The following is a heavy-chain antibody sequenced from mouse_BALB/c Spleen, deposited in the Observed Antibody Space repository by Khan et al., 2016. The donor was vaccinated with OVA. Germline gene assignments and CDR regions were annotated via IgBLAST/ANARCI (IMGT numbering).Heavy chain of an antibody. Sequence: QIQLVQSGPELKKPGETVKISCKASGYTFTTNGMNWVKQAPGKGLKWMGWINTYTGEPLYAGDFKGRFAFSLETSASTAYLQINNLKNEDTATYFCARVGYNGTMDYWGQGTSVTVSS. CDR1: GYTFTTNG. D-gene: IGHD2-14*01. J-gene: IGHJ4*01. V-gene: IGHV9-3-1*01. CDR3: ARVGYNGTMDY. CDR2: INTYTGEP.